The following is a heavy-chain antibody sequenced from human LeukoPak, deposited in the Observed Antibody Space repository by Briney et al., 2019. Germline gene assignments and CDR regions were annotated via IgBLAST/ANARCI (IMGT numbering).Heavy chain of an antibody. CDR1: GFTFSSYG. D-gene: IGHD1-26*01. Sequence: GRSLRLSCAASGFTFSSYGMHWVRQAPGKGLEWVAVISYDGSNKYYADSVKGRFTISRDNSKNTLYLQMNSLRAEDTAVYYCAKVSGSWGQGTLVTVSS. CDR3: AKVSGS. J-gene: IGHJ4*02. CDR2: ISYDGSNK. V-gene: IGHV3-30*18.